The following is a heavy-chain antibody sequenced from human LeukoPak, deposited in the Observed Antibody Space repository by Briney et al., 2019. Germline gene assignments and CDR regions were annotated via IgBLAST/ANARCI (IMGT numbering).Heavy chain of an antibody. Sequence: SETLSLTCTVSGGSISSGDYYWSWIRQSPGKGLEWIGDIYYNGNTYYNPSLKSRVTISVDTSKNQFSLKLSSVTAADTAVYYCARTVGLELAPDAFDIWGQGTVVTVSS. J-gene: IGHJ3*02. V-gene: IGHV4-30-4*02. CDR2: IYYNGNT. CDR1: GGSISSGDYY. D-gene: IGHD1-7*01. CDR3: ARTVGLELAPDAFDI.